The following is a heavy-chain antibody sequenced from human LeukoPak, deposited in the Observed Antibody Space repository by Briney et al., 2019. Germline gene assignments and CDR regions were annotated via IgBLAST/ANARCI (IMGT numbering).Heavy chain of an antibody. J-gene: IGHJ6*03. CDR2: ICLGDSAT. Sequence: EESLKFSCQGSGYSSTSYWIGWVGQLQGRGLEWMGIICLGDSATSYNPSFQAQVTTSADKPISNAFLQWRSLKPTDTPMYYWARHTCIVGAPTPYYYYYMDVWGKGTTVTVS. CDR1: GYSSTSYW. D-gene: IGHD1-26*01. V-gene: IGHV5-51*01. CDR3: ARHTCIVGAPTPYYYYYMDV.